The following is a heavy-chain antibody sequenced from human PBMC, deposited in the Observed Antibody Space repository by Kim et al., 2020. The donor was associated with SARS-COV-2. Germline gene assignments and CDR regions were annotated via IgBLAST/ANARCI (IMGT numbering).Heavy chain of an antibody. Sequence: GGSLRLSCAASGFTFSSYAMHWVRQAPGKGLEWVAVISYDGSNKYYADSVKGRFTISRDNSKNTLYLQMNSLRAEDTAVYYCARARVIAAAGRYYFDYWG. CDR1: GFTFSSYA. J-gene: IGHJ4*01. CDR3: ARARVIAAAGRYYFDY. V-gene: IGHV3-30*04. D-gene: IGHD6-13*01. CDR2: ISYDGSNK.